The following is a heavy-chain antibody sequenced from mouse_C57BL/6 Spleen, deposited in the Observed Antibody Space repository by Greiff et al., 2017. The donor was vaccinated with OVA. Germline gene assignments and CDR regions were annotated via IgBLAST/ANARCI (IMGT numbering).Heavy chain of an antibody. CDR2: IDPNSGGT. V-gene: IGHV1-72*01. Sequence: QVQLQQPGAELVKPGASVKLSCKASGYTFTSYWMHWVKQRPGRGLEWIGRIDPNSGGTKYNEKFKSKATLTVDKPSSTAYMQLSSLTSEDSAVYYCARSYGSSRGVYWYFDVWGTGTTVTVSS. J-gene: IGHJ1*03. D-gene: IGHD1-1*01. CDR3: ARSYGSSRGVYWYFDV. CDR1: GYTFTSYW.